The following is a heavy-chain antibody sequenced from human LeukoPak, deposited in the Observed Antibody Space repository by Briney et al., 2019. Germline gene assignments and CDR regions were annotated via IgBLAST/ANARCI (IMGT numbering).Heavy chain of an antibody. CDR1: GFTVSSNY. V-gene: IGHV3-53*01. CDR3: ERDQNF. CDR2: TVNGGST. J-gene: IGHJ4*02. Sequence: GGSLKLSCAASGFTVSSNYMSWVRQAPGKGLEWVSVTVNGGSTYYSDSVKGRFTVSGDNSKNTLYLQMNSLRAEDTAVYYCERDQNFWGQGALVTVSS.